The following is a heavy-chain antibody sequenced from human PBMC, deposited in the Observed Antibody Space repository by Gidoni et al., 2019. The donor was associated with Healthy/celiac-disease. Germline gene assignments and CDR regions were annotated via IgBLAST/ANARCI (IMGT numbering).Heavy chain of an antibody. V-gene: IGHV3-23*01. CDR1: GFHFSSYA. J-gene: IGHJ4*02. CDR3: AKRERLTMVRGVIRGYFDY. D-gene: IGHD3-10*01. Sequence: EVQLLESGGGLVQPGGSLRLSCAASGFHFSSYAMSWFRKAPGKGLEWVSAISGSGGSTYYADSVKGRFTISRDNSKNTLYLQMNSLRAEDTAVYYCAKRERLTMVRGVIRGYFDYWGQGTLVTVSS. CDR2: ISGSGGST.